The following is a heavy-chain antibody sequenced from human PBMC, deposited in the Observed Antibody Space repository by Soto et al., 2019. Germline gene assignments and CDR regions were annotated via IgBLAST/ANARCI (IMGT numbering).Heavy chain of an antibody. J-gene: IGHJ5*02. CDR1: GGSISSSSYY. CDR3: ARHARSSSWYWFDP. Sequence: QLQLQESGPGLVKPSETLSLTCTVSGGSISSSSYYWGWIRQPPGKGLEWIGSIYYSGSTYYNPSLKSRVTISVDTSKNQFSLKLSSVTAADTAVYYCARHARSSSWYWFDPWGQGTLVTVSS. V-gene: IGHV4-39*01. CDR2: IYYSGST. D-gene: IGHD6-13*01.